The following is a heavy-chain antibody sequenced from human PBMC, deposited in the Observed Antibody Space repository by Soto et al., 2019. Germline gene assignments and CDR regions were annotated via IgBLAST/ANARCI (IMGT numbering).Heavy chain of an antibody. J-gene: IGHJ3*01. CDR3: ARSPGGYYID. CDR1: GFSFSSYW. Sequence: ADSGFSFSSYWMHWVRQGPGKGLVWVSRINTVGSSTNYANSVKGRFTISRDNAKNTVYLQMNSLRAEDTAVYYCARSPGGYYIDWGQGTMVTVSS. D-gene: IGHD3-9*01. V-gene: IGHV3-74*01. CDR2: INTVGSST.